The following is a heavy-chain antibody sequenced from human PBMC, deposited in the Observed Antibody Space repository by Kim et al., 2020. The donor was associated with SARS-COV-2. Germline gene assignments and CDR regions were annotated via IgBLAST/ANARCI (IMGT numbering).Heavy chain of an antibody. Sequence: ASVKVSCKASGYTFTSYGISWVRQAPGQGLEWMGWISAYNGNTNYAQKLQGRVTMTTDTSTSTAYMELRSLRSDDTAVYYCARDGRYCSGGSCSYYYGMDVWGQGTTVTVSS. CDR1: GYTFTSYG. CDR2: ISAYNGNT. CDR3: ARDGRYCSGGSCSYYYGMDV. J-gene: IGHJ6*02. V-gene: IGHV1-18*01. D-gene: IGHD2-15*01.